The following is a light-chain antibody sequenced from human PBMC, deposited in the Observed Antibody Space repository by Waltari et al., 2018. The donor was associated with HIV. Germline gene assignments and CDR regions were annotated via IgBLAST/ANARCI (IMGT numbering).Light chain of an antibody. CDR2: WAS. CDR3: QQYYSTPRT. CDR1: QSVLYSSNNKNY. V-gene: IGKV4-1*01. J-gene: IGKJ1*01. Sequence: DIVMTQSPDSLAVSLGERATINCKSSQSVLYSSNNKNYLAWYQQKPGQPPKLLIYWASTRESGVPARFSGSGSGTDFTLTISSLQAEDVAVYDCQQYYSTPRTFGQGTKVEIK.